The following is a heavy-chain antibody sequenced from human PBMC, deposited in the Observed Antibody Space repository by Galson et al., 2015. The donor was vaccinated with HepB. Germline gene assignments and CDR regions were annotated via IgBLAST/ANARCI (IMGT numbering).Heavy chain of an antibody. Sequence: SLRLSCAASGFTFSSYAMHWVRQAPGKGLEWVAVISYDGSNKYYADSVKGRFTISRDNSKNTLYLQMNSLRAEDTAVYYCARDYSDCSSTSCYLFPGTLMDYWGQGTLVTVSS. J-gene: IGHJ4*02. V-gene: IGHV3-30-3*01. CDR1: GFTFSSYA. CDR2: ISYDGSNK. CDR3: ARDYSDCSSTSCYLFPGTLMDY. D-gene: IGHD2-2*01.